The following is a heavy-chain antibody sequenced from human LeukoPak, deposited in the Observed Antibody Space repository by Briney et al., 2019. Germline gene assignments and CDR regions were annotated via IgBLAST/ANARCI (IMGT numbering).Heavy chain of an antibody. CDR1: GFTFSDHY. V-gene: IGHV3-72*01. CDR2: SLNKANSDTT. Sequence: GGSLRLSCVVSGFTFSDHYMDWVRQVPGKGLEWVGRSLNKANSDTTDYAASVKGRFTISRDDSKNSLYLQMSSLNTEDTAVYYCARRVFGGDCYYDFWGQGALVTVSS. J-gene: IGHJ4*02. CDR3: ARRVFGGDCYYDF. D-gene: IGHD2-21*02.